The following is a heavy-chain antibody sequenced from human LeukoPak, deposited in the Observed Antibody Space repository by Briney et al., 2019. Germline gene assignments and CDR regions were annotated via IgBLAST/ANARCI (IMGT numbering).Heavy chain of an antibody. J-gene: IGHJ4*02. CDR3: AKDRSYYGSGSSFPERDY. Sequence: PGGSLRLSCAASGFTFSSYAMSWVRQAPGKGLEWVSAISGSGGSTYYADSVKGRFTISRDNSKNTLYLQMNSLRAEDTAVYYCAKDRSYYGSGSSFPERDYWGQGTLVTVSS. CDR2: ISGSGGST. CDR1: GFTFSSYA. V-gene: IGHV3-23*01. D-gene: IGHD3-10*01.